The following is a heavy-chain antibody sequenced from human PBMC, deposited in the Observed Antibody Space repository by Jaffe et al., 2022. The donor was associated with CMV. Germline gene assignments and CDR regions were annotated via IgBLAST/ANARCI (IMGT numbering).Heavy chain of an antibody. CDR1: GYTFTDYA. V-gene: IGHV1-3*01. CDR3: ARDRRSYRTGWGPDY. J-gene: IGHJ4*02. D-gene: IGHD6-19*01. Sequence: QVQLVQSGAEVKKPGASVKVSCKASGYTFTDYAVHWVRQAPGQRLEWMGWINAGNGNTQYSQHFHGRVTITSDTSATTAYMELRSLRSEDTAVYYCARDRRSYRTGWGPDYWGQGTLVTVSS. CDR2: INAGNGNT.